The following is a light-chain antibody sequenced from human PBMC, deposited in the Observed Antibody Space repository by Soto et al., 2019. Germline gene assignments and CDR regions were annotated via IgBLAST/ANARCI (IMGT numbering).Light chain of an antibody. J-gene: IGKJ1*01. Sequence: VVLTQSPGTLSLSPWERATLSCRASQSVTNNYLAWYQQRPGLAPRLLIYGASTRTAGIPDRFTGSGSGTDFTLTISRLEPEDFAVYYCQQYGTSRTFGQGTKVDIK. CDR1: QSVTNNY. CDR2: GAS. V-gene: IGKV3-20*01. CDR3: QQYGTSRT.